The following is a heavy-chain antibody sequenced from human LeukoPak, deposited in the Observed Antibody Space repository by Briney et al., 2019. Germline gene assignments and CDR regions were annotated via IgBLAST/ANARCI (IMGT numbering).Heavy chain of an antibody. D-gene: IGHD6-19*01. CDR3: AREVAGFDY. V-gene: IGHV3-48*01. J-gene: IGHJ4*02. CDR2: ISSSSSTI. CDR1: GFTFSSCS. Sequence: GGSLRLSCAASGFTFSSCSMNWVRQAPGKGLEWVSYISSSSSTIYYADSVKGRFTISRDNAKNSLSLQMNSLRAEDTAVYYCAREVAGFDYWGQGTLVTVSS.